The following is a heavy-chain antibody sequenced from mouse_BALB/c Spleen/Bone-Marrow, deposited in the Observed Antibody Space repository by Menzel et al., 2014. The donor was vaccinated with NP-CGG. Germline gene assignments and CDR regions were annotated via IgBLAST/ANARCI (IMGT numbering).Heavy chain of an antibody. D-gene: IGHD2-4*01. V-gene: IGHV5-6-3*01. CDR1: GFTFSSYG. Sequence: EVHLVESGGGLVQTGGSLKPSCAASGFTFSSYGMSWVRQTPDKRLEFVATINTNGGDTYYPDSVKGRFTISRDNAKNTLYLQMSSLKSEDTAMYYCARGDDYVSWFAYWGQGALVTVSA. CDR3: ARGDDYVSWFAY. J-gene: IGHJ3*01. CDR2: INTNGGDT.